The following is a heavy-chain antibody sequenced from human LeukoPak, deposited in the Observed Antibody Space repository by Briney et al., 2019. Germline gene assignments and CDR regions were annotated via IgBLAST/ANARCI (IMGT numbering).Heavy chain of an antibody. V-gene: IGHV3-7*03. CDR2: IKQDGGEK. CDR3: ARMTGSHGFDI. D-gene: IGHD3-9*01. Sequence: GRSLRLSCADSGSTFNSYWMSCVRQAPGNWMEWVANIKQDGGEKYYVDSVKGRFTISRDNAKNSLYLQMNSLRPEDTAVYYCARMTGSHGFDIWGQGTMVTVSS. CDR1: GSTFNSYW. J-gene: IGHJ3*02.